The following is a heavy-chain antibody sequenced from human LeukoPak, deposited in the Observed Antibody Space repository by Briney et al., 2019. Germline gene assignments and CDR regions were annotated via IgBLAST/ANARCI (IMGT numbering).Heavy chain of an antibody. J-gene: IGHJ6*02. Sequence: SETLSLTCTVSGGSISSYYWSWLRQPPGKGLEWIGYIYYSGTTNYNPSLKSRVTISVDTSRNQFSLQLRSVTAADPAVYYCAREDPQTTVPEGMDVWGQGTTVIVSS. CDR3: AREDPQTTVPEGMDV. CDR1: GGSISSYY. D-gene: IGHD4-17*01. CDR2: IYYSGTT. V-gene: IGHV4-59*01.